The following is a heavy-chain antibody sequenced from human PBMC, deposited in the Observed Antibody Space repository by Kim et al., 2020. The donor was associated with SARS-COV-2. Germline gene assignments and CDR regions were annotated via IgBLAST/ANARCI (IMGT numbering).Heavy chain of an antibody. CDR3: AKDLTSLLWPSPGFDP. CDR1: GFTFDDYA. V-gene: IGHV3-9*01. J-gene: IGHJ5*02. Sequence: GGSLRLSCAASGFTFDDYAMHWVRQAPGKGLEWVSGISWNSGSVGYADSVKGRFTISRDNAKNSLYLQMNSLRAEDTALYYCAKDLTSLLWPSPGFDPWGQGTLVTVSS. D-gene: IGHD3-10*01. CDR2: ISWNSGSV.